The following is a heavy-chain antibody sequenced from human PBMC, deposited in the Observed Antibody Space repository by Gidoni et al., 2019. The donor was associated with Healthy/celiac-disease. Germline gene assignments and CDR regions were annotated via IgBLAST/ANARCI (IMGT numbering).Heavy chain of an antibody. D-gene: IGHD3-22*01. Sequence: QVQLVQSGAEVKKPGASVKVSCKASGYTFTGYYLPWGRQAPGQGLEWMGWINPNSGGTNYAQKFQGWVTMTRDTSISTVYMELSRLRSDDTAVYYCARDYYDSSGYYGDYYYYGMDVWGQGTTVTVSS. J-gene: IGHJ6*02. CDR3: ARDYYDSSGYYGDYYYYGMDV. CDR2: INPNSGGT. CDR1: GYTFTGYY. V-gene: IGHV1-2*04.